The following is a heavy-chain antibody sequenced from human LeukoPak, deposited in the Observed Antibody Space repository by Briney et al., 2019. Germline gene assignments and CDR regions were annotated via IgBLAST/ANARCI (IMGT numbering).Heavy chain of an antibody. Sequence: GGSLRLSCAASGFTFSSYWMHWVRQAPGKGLVWVSRINGDGSSTSYADSVKGRFTISRDNAKNTLYLQMNILRAEDTAVYYCARDGRGSHDYWGQGTLVTVSS. V-gene: IGHV3-74*01. CDR1: GFTFSSYW. J-gene: IGHJ4*02. CDR3: ARDGRGSHDY. D-gene: IGHD3-10*01. CDR2: INGDGSST.